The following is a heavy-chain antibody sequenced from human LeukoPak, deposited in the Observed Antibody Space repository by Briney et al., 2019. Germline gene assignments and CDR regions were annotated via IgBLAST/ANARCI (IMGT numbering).Heavy chain of an antibody. J-gene: IGHJ4*02. CDR1: GYTFSSHG. D-gene: IGHD3-16*01. V-gene: IGHV3-23*01. CDR2: INGAGDNT. Sequence: GGSLRLPCAASGYTFSSHGLTWVRQAPGKGLEWVSTINGAGDNTYYAETVKGRFTISRDNSKNTLYLQMHSLRAEDTAIYYCAKVSVCYGCYLDYWGQGTLVTVS. CDR3: AKVSVCYGCYLDY.